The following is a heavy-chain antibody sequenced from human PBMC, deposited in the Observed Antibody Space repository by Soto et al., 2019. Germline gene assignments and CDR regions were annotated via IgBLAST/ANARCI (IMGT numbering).Heavy chain of an antibody. J-gene: IGHJ5*02. V-gene: IGHV4-30-4*01. CDR3: ARYNDYKDSRTFVS. D-gene: IGHD4-4*01. Sequence: PSETLSLTCSVSGDSMNNGGYFWTWIRQTPGKGLQWIGYITYSGSTFYNPSLKTRLAMSVDPSKNQFSVRLRSVTAADTDVYYCARYNDYKDSRTFVSWGPGTLVTVSS. CDR1: GDSMNNGGYF. CDR2: ITYSGST.